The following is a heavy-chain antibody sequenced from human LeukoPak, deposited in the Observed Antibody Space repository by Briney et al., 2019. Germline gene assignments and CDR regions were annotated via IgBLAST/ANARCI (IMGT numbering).Heavy chain of an antibody. D-gene: IGHD6-19*01. CDR1: GGSISSSSYY. CDR2: IYYSGST. CDR3: ARRTSGWPIDY. V-gene: IGHV4-39*01. Sequence: PSETLSLTCTVSGGSISSSSYYWGWIRQPPGKGLECIGSIYYSGSTYYNPSLKSRVTMSADTSKNQFSLKLSSVTAADTAVYYCARRTSGWPIDYWGQGTLVTVSS. J-gene: IGHJ4*02.